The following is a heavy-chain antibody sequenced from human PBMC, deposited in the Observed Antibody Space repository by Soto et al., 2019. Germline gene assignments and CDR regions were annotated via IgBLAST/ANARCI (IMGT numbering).Heavy chain of an antibody. J-gene: IGHJ4*02. Sequence: QVQLQESGPGLVKSSETLSLTCTVSGGSVTSEHYYWNWIRQPPGKGLEWIGYFFYTGSTNYNPSRKSPLAMAVDVARNHCPLGLNSVTAAATAVYYCAGGADGKKVTYWGQGALVTVSS. CDR1: GGSVTSEHYY. D-gene: IGHD2-15*01. CDR2: FFYTGST. CDR3: AGGADGKKVTY. V-gene: IGHV4-61*03.